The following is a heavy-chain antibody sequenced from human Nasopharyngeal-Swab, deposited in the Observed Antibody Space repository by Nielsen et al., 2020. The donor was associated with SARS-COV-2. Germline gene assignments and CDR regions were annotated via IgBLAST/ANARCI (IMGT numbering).Heavy chain of an antibody. D-gene: IGHD3-22*01. CDR2: INRSGST. CDR3: ARGRDMYYYDSSGYYYLDY. CDR1: GGSFSGYY. J-gene: IGHJ4*02. V-gene: IGHV4-34*01. Sequence: SETLSLTCAVYGGSFSGYYWSWIRQPPGKGLEWIGEINRSGSTNYSPSLKSRVTISVHTSKNQFSLRLRSVTAADTAVYYCARGRDMYYYDSSGYYYLDYWGQGTLVTVSS.